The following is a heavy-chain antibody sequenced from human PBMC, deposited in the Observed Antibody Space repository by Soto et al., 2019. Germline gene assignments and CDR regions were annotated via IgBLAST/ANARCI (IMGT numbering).Heavy chain of an antibody. V-gene: IGHV4-59*01. CDR2: IYYSGST. CDR3: ARRSPGTVSYSYYGMDV. D-gene: IGHD4-4*01. J-gene: IGHJ6*02. CDR1: GGSISSYY. Sequence: SETLSLTCTVSGGSISSYYWSWIRQPPGKGLEWIGYIYYSGSTNYNPSLKSRVTISVDTSKNQFSLKLSSVTAADTAVYYCARRSPGTVSYSYYGMDVWGQGTTVTVYS.